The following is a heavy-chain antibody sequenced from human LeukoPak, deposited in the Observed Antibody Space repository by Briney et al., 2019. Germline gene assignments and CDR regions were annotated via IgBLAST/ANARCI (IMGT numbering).Heavy chain of an antibody. CDR3: AKDLELTLPLRFDY. V-gene: IGHV3-23*01. Sequence: GGSLRLSCAASGFTFNTYTMNWVRQAPGKGLEWVSYISGSSGIIDYADSVKGRFTISRDNSKNTLYLQMNSLRAEDTAVYYCAKDLELTLPLRFDYWGQGTLVTVSS. CDR1: GFTFNTYT. CDR2: ISGSSGII. D-gene: IGHD4/OR15-4a*01. J-gene: IGHJ4*02.